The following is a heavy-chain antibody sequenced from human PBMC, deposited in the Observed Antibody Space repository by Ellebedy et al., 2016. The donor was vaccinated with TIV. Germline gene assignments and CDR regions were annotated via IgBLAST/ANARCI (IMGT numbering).Heavy chain of an antibody. CDR2: IYQDGGVH. CDR3: AGRGSYGDYAVQINSWFDT. D-gene: IGHD4-17*01. CDR1: GFSFRSYW. V-gene: IGHV3-7*01. J-gene: IGHJ5*02. Sequence: GESLKISCAASGFSFRSYWMSWVRQAPGKGLEWVASIYQDGGVHCYVDSVKGRFNIFRDNADNSMFLQMNSLRAENTAVYYCAGRGSYGDYAVQINSWFDTWGRGTLVAVSS.